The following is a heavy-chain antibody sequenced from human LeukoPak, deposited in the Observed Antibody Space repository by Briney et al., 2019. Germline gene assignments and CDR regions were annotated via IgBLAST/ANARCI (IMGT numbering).Heavy chain of an antibody. CDR3: AKTPREFYYDSSGWSWFDP. V-gene: IGHV3-23*01. Sequence: GGSLRLSCAASGFTFSSYAMSWVRQAPGKGLEWVSAISGSGGSTYYADSVKGRFTISRDNSKNTLYLQMNSLRAEDTAIYYCAKTPREFYYDSSGWSWFDPWGQGTLVTVSS. CDR1: GFTFSSYA. J-gene: IGHJ5*02. D-gene: IGHD3-22*01. CDR2: ISGSGGST.